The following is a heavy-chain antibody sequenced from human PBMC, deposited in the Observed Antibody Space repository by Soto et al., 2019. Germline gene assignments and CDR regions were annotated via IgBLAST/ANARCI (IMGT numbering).Heavy chain of an antibody. D-gene: IGHD3-10*01. J-gene: IGHJ4*02. CDR1: GGSISSSNW. CDR2: IYHSGST. CDR3: ASRPTTYGSGSYHFDY. Sequence: PSETLSLTCAVSGGSISSSNWWSWVRQPPGKGLEWIGEIYHSGSTNYNPSLKSRVTISVDKSKNQFSLKLSSVTAADTAVYYCASRPTTYGSGSYHFDYWGQGTLVTVSS. V-gene: IGHV4-4*02.